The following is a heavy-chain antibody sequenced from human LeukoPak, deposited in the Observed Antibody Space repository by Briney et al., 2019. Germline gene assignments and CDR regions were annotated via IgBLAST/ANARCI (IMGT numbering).Heavy chain of an antibody. CDR1: GFTFSSYI. CDR2: ISSSSSTI. Sequence: GGSLRLSCAASGFTFSSYIMNWVRQAPGKGLEWVSYISSSSSTIYYADSVKGRSTISRDNAKNSLYLQMNSLRDEDTAVFYCARDLSYYDFWSGYQGMDVWGQGTTVTVSS. CDR3: ARDLSYYDFWSGYQGMDV. J-gene: IGHJ6*02. V-gene: IGHV3-48*02. D-gene: IGHD3-3*01.